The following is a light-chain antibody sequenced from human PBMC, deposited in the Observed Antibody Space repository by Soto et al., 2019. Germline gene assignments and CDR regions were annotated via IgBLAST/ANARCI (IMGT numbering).Light chain of an antibody. CDR2: AAS. CDR3: QQSYSTPWR. Sequence: IKRTQAPPSLSFSLGDRDTITCRASQSISSYLNWYQQKPGKAPKLLIYAASSLQSGVPSRFSGSGSGTDFTLTISSLQPEDFATYYCQQSYSTPWRCGQGTKVDI. V-gene: IGKV1-39*01. CDR1: QSISSY. J-gene: IGKJ1*01.